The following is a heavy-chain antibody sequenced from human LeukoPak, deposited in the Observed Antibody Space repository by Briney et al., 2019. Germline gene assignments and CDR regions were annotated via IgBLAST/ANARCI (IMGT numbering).Heavy chain of an antibody. CDR3: ARVSKEWLFLVY. Sequence: PGGSLRLSCAASGFTFSSYSMNWVRQAPGKGLEWVSSISSSSYIYYADSVKGRFTISRDNAKNSLYLQMNSLRAEDTAVYYCARVSKEWLFLVYWGQGTLVTVSS. CDR1: GFTFSSYS. D-gene: IGHD3-3*01. J-gene: IGHJ4*02. CDR2: ISSSSYI. V-gene: IGHV3-21*01.